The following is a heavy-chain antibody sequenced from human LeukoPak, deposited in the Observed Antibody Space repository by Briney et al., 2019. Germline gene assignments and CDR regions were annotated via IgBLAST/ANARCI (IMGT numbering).Heavy chain of an antibody. J-gene: IGHJ4*02. CDR1: GYTFTSYG. V-gene: IGHV1-18*01. CDR2: ISAYNGNT. D-gene: IGHD6-19*01. CDR3: AVGYSSGWYPYFDY. Sequence: ASVKVSCRASGYTFTSYGISWVRQAPGQGLEWMGWISAYNGNTNYAQKLQGRVTMTTDTSTSTAYMELRSLRSDDTAVYYCAVGYSSGWYPYFDYWGQGTLVTVSS.